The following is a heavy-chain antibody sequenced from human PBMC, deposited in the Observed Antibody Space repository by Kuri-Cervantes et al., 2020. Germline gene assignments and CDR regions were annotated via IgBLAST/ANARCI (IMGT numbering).Heavy chain of an antibody. CDR2: VRTGGST. CDR3: TRDSSVVQFDT. CDR1: GFTFSDHY. D-gene: IGHD2-15*01. Sequence: GESLKISCAASGFTFSDHYMDWVRQAPGKGLEWVAFVRTGGSTEYAASVAGRFTISRDDSTSIAYLQMNSLKTEDTAVYFCTRDSSVVQFDTWGQGTLVTVFS. J-gene: IGHJ4*02. V-gene: IGHV3-49*04.